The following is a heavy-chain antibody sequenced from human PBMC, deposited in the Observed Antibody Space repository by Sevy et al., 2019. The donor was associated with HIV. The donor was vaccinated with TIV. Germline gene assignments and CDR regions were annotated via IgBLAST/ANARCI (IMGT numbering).Heavy chain of an antibody. Sequence: SETLSLTCAVSGGSISSDNYSWSWMRQPLGKGLEWIGYIYHSGSTHYNLSLKSRVTISVDRSKNQFSLKLSSVTAADTAMYYCARDVLTTGWFDPWGQGTLVTVSS. D-gene: IGHD1-1*01. J-gene: IGHJ5*02. CDR2: IYHSGST. CDR1: GGSISSDNYS. CDR3: ARDVLTTGWFDP. V-gene: IGHV4-30-2*01.